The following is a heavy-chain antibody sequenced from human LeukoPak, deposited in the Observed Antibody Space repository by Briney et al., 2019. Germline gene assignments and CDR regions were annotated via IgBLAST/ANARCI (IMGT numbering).Heavy chain of an antibody. J-gene: IGHJ3*02. CDR2: IYYSGST. D-gene: IGHD6-6*01. V-gene: IGHV4-31*03. CDR1: GVSSSSGGYY. Sequence: SQALSRTCTVPGVSSSSGGYYWSWIRQHPGKGLEWIGYIYYSGSTYYNPSLKSRVTISVDTSKNQFSLKLSSVTAADTAVYYCAYSSSGAFDIWGQGTMVTVSS. CDR3: AYSSSGAFDI.